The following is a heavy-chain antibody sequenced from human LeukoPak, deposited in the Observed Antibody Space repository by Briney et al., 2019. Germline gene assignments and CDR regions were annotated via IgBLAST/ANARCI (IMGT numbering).Heavy chain of an antibody. Sequence: SETLSLTCTVSGGSISSYYWSWIRQPPGKGLEWIGYIYYSGSTNYNPSLKSRVTISVDTSKNQFSLKLTSVTAADTAVYYCARHGYSDYGYFDLWGRGILVTVSP. D-gene: IGHD5-24*01. CDR2: IYYSGST. CDR1: GGSISSYY. J-gene: IGHJ2*01. V-gene: IGHV4-59*08. CDR3: ARHGYSDYGYFDL.